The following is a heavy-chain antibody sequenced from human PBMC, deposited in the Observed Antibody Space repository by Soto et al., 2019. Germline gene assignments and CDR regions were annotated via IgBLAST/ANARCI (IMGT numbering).Heavy chain of an antibody. J-gene: IGHJ5*02. V-gene: IGHV4-34*01. CDR3: ARGPRMVRGVITMARWFDP. CDR2: INHSGST. D-gene: IGHD3-10*01. Sequence: SETLSLTCAVYGGSFSGYYWSWIRQPRGKGLEWIGEINHSGSTNYNPSLKSRVTISVDTSKNQFSLKLSSVTAADTAVYYCARGPRMVRGVITMARWFDPWGQGTLVTVSS. CDR1: GGSFSGYY.